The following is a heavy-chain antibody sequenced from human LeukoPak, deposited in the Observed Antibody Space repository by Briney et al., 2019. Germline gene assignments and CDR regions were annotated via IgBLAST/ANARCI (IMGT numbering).Heavy chain of an antibody. D-gene: IGHD3-10*01. Sequence: SETLSLTCTVSGGSISSYYWSWIRQPPGKGLEWIGYIYYSGSTNYNPSLKSRVTISVDTSKNQFSLKVSSVTAADTAVYYCAREGHGGFDPWGQGTLVTVSS. CDR2: IYYSGST. CDR1: GGSISSYY. CDR3: AREGHGGFDP. J-gene: IGHJ5*02. V-gene: IGHV4-59*01.